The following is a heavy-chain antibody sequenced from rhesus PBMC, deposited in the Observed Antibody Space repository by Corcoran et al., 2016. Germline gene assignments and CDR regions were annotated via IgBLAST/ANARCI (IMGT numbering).Heavy chain of an antibody. CDR3: AREASRRYSGYSNYWYFDI. D-gene: IGHD5-24*01. CDR2: IYVSDAST. V-gene: IGHV4-160*01. J-gene: IGHJ2*01. Sequence: QVQLQESGPGLAKPTDTLSLTRAVSGGSNSSNDWSWIRMSHGKGLAGHGRIYVSDASTYYNPSLKSRVTISPDTSKNQFSLKLSSVTAADTAVYYCAREASRRYSGYSNYWYFDIWGPGTPITISS. CDR1: GGSNSSND.